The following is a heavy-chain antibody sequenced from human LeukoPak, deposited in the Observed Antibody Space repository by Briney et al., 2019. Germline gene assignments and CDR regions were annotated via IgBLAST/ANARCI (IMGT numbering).Heavy chain of an antibody. Sequence: PGGSLRLSCAASGFTFSDYWMTWVRQAPGKGLEWVANIKQDGSEIYYVDSVKGRFTISRDNAKNSLYLQMDSLRAEDTALYYCARDRGVDTAMVNWFDPWGQGTLVTVSS. CDR3: ARDRGVDTAMVNWFDP. CDR2: IKQDGSEI. CDR1: GFTFSDYW. J-gene: IGHJ5*02. D-gene: IGHD5-18*01. V-gene: IGHV3-7*03.